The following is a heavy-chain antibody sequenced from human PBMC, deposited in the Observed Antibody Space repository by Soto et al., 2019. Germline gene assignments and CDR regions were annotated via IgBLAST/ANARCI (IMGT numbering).Heavy chain of an antibody. V-gene: IGHV3-33*01. CDR3: ARERIAAAGTAYFDY. CDR2: IWYDGSNK. CDR1: GFTFSNYG. Sequence: QVQLVESGGGVVQRGRSLRLSCAASGFTFSNYGMHWVRQAPGKGLEWVAAIWYDGSNKYYADSVKGRFTISRDISKNTLYLQMNSLRAEDTAVYYCARERIAAAGTAYFDYWGQGTLVTVSS. D-gene: IGHD6-13*01. J-gene: IGHJ4*02.